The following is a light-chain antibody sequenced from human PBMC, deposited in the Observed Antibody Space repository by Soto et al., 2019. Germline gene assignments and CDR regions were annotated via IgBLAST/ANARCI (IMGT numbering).Light chain of an antibody. CDR1: QSVSTY. Sequence: DIQMTQSPSSLSASVGDRVIVTCRASQSVSTYLNWYQQRPGKAPKLLIYDASALQGGVPSRFTGSGGGTDFTLTISSLQPEDVATYYCQQSYTTPLTVGGGTKVEIK. J-gene: IGKJ4*01. V-gene: IGKV1-39*01. CDR2: DAS. CDR3: QQSYTTPLT.